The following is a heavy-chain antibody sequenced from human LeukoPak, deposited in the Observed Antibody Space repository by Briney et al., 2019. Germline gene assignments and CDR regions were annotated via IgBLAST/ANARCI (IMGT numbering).Heavy chain of an antibody. Sequence: GTSLRLSCAVSGFTFSNYGMHWVRQAPGKGLERVAIIWYDGNNKYYADSLEGRFTISRDNSKNMLYLQMNSLKVEDTAVYYCASGLVTGVYDFWGQGTLVTVSS. CDR2: IWYDGNNK. CDR1: GFTFSNYG. J-gene: IGHJ4*02. D-gene: IGHD2-21*02. CDR3: ASGLVTGVYDF. V-gene: IGHV3-33*01.